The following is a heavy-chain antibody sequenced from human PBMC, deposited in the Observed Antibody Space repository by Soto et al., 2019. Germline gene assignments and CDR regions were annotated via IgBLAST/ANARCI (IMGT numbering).Heavy chain of an antibody. CDR1: GGSISSYY. CDR3: ARGPIGHGYGNTWLDP. V-gene: IGHV4-59*01. CDR2: IYYSGST. Sequence: KPSETLSLTCTVSGGSISSYYWSWIRQPPGKGLEWIGYIYYSGSTNYNPSLKSRVTISVDTSKNQFSLKLSSVTAADTAVYYCARGPIGHGYGNTWLDPWGQGTLVTVYS. J-gene: IGHJ5*02. D-gene: IGHD5-18*01.